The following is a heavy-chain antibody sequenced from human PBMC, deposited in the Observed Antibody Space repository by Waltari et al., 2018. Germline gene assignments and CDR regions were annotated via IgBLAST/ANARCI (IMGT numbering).Heavy chain of an antibody. CDR3: ARGGYSSGELSLDV. D-gene: IGHD6-19*01. CDR1: GYTFTSYD. V-gene: IGHV1-8*03. CDR2: MNPNSGNT. Sequence: QVQLVQSGAEVKKPGASVKASCKASGYTFTSYDINWVRPATGQGLEWMGWMNPNSGNTGYAQKFQGRVTITRNTSISTAYMELSSLRSEDTAVYYCARGGYSSGELSLDVWGKGTTVTVSS. J-gene: IGHJ6*04.